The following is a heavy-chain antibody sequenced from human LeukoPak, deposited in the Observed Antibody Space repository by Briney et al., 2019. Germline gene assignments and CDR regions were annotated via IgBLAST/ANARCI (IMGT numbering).Heavy chain of an antibody. V-gene: IGHV1-46*01. CDR3: ARDPKDDTSGYYYFDY. D-gene: IGHD3-22*01. Sequence: GASVTVSCKASGYTFTKYYIHWVRQAPGQGLEWMGIINPRGGSTIYSQKFQGRVAMTKDMSTSTVYMELSSLRSEDTALYYCARDPKDDTSGYYYFDYWGQGTLVTVSS. J-gene: IGHJ4*02. CDR2: INPRGGST. CDR1: GYTFTKYY.